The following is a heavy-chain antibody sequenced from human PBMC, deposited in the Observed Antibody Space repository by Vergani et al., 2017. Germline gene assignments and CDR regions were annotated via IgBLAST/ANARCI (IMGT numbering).Heavy chain of an antibody. D-gene: IGHD1-20*01. CDR2: ISAYNGNT. J-gene: IGHJ6*03. CDR1: GYTFTSYG. Sequence: QVQLVQSGAEVKKPGASVKVSCKASGYTFTSYGISWVRQAPGQGLEWMGWISAYNGNTNYAQKLQGRVTMTTDTSTSTAYMELRSLRSDDTAVYYCARGLTGTRYTPKYYYYYMDVWGKGTTVTVSS. V-gene: IGHV1-18*01. CDR3: ARGLTGTRYTPKYYYYYMDV.